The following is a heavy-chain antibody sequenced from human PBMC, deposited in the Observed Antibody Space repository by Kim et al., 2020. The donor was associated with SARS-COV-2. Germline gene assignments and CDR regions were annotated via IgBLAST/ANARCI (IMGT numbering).Heavy chain of an antibody. V-gene: IGHV3-64D*09. CDR2: ISSNGGST. D-gene: IGHD3-3*01. CDR3: VSTFEFGDFWSGYLDY. J-gene: IGHJ4*02. CDR1: GFTFSSYA. Sequence: GGSLRLSCSASGFTFSSYAMHWVRQAPGKGLEYVSAISSNGGSTYYADSVKGRFTISRDNSKNTLYLQMSSLRAEDTAVYYCVSTFEFGDFWSGYLDYWGQGTLVTVSS.